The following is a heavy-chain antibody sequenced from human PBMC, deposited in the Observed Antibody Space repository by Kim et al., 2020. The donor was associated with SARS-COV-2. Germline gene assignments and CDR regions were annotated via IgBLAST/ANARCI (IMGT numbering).Heavy chain of an antibody. Sequence: ASVKVSCKASGYTFTSYAMHWVRQAPGQRLEWMGWINAGNGNTKYSQKFQGRVTITRDTSASTAYMELSSLRSEDTAVYYCARIPGGVVVPAVGYGMDVWGQGTTVTVSS. CDR2: INAGNGNT. D-gene: IGHD2-2*01. J-gene: IGHJ6*02. CDR1: GYTFTSYA. V-gene: IGHV1-3*01. CDR3: ARIPGGVVVPAVGYGMDV.